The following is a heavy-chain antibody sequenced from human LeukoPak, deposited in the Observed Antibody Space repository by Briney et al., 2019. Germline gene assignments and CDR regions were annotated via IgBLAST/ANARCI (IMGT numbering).Heavy chain of an antibody. J-gene: IGHJ4*02. CDR2: ISSSGSTK. CDR3: ARVRGYIYGPTDY. Sequence: GGSLRLSCAASGFTFSSYEMNWVRQAPGKGLEWVSYISSSGSTKYYADSVKGGITISRDNAKNSLYLQMNSLRAEDTAVYYCARVRGYIYGPTDYWGQGTLVTVSS. V-gene: IGHV3-48*03. CDR1: GFTFSSYE. D-gene: IGHD5-18*01.